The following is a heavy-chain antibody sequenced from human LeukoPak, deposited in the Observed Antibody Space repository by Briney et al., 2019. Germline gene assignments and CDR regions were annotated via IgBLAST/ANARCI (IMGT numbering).Heavy chain of an antibody. CDR2: IKKDGSEK. D-gene: IGHD6-25*01. V-gene: IGHV3-7*01. Sequence: PGGSLRLSCAASGFTFSTYWMNWVRQAPGKGLEWVANIKKDGSEKNYLGSVKGRFTISRDNAKNLLYVQMNSLRVEDTAVYYCVAGSGWRFEYWGQGTPVTVSS. CDR1: GFTFSTYW. CDR3: VAGSGWRFEY. J-gene: IGHJ4*02.